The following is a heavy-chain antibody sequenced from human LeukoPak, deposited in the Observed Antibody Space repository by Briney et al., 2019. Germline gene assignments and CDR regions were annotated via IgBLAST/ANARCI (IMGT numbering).Heavy chain of an antibody. D-gene: IGHD1-26*01. CDR3: AIVGGSYHEYFYH. Sequence: PGGSLRLSCAASGFTFSRYGMHWVRQAPGKGLEWVAVISYDGSNKYYADSVEGRFTISRDNSKNTLYLQMNSLRAEDTAVYYCAIVGGSYHEYFYHWGQGTLVTVSS. V-gene: IGHV3-30*03. J-gene: IGHJ1*01. CDR1: GFTFSRYG. CDR2: ISYDGSNK.